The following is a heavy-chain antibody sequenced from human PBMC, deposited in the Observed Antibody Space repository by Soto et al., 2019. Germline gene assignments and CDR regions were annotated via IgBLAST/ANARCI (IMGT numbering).Heavy chain of an antibody. Sequence: QVQLVQSGAEVKKPGSSVKVSCEAPGGTFDHAAITWVRQAPGQGLEWVGGINPMFNSTHYAQKFQGRVTITADAVTSTAFMELRGLTSDDTAVYYCARQIFAADYWGQGTLXVVSS. CDR1: GGTFDHAA. J-gene: IGHJ4*02. CDR3: ARQIFAADY. V-gene: IGHV1-69*01. CDR2: INPMFNST. D-gene: IGHD3-9*01.